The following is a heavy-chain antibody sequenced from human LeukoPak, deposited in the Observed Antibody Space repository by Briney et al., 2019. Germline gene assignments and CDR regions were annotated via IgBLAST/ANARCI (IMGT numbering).Heavy chain of an antibody. D-gene: IGHD6-19*01. CDR2: INWNGGST. CDR1: GFTFDDYG. Sequence: GGSLRLSCAASGFTFDDYGMSWVRQAPGMGLEWVSGINWNGGSTGYADSVKGRFTISRDNAKNSLYLQMNSLRAEDTALYYCARDRDTSGPLVYYYYHYGMDVWGQGTTVTVSS. V-gene: IGHV3-20*04. CDR3: ARDRDTSGPLVYYYYHYGMDV. J-gene: IGHJ6*02.